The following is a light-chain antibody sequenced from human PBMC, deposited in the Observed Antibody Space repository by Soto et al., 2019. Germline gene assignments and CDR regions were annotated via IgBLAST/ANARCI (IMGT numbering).Light chain of an antibody. V-gene: IGLV6-57*03. Sequence: LTQPHSVSESPGKTVTISCTRSSGSIASNYVQWYQQRPGSAPTTVIYEDNQRPSGVPDRFSGSIDSSSNSASLTISGLKTEDEADYSCQSYDSSKGVFGGGTKLTVL. CDR2: EDN. CDR3: QSYDSSKGV. J-gene: IGLJ2*01. CDR1: SGSIASNY.